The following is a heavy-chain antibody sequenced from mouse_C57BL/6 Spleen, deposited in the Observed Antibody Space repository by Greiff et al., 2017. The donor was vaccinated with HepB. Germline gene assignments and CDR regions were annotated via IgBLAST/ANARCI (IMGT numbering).Heavy chain of an antibody. V-gene: IGHV5-6*01. CDR3: ARPGDGYYVDFDY. CDR2: ISSGGSYT. J-gene: IGHJ2*01. CDR1: GFTFSSYG. D-gene: IGHD2-3*01. Sequence: EVNVVESGGDLVKPGGSLKLSCAASGFTFSSYGMSWVRQTPDKRLEWVATISSGGSYTYYPDSVKGRFTISRDNAKNTLYLQMSSLKSEDTAMYYCARPGDGYYVDFDYWGQGTTLTVSS.